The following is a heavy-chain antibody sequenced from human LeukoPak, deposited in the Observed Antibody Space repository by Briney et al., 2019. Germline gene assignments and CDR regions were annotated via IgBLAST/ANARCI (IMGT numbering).Heavy chain of an antibody. J-gene: IGHJ5*02. CDR2: ISSSGGGT. V-gene: IGHV3-23*01. CDR3: ARAPPGLNWFDP. CDR1: GFIFSSFA. Sequence: GGSLRLSYAASGFIFSSFAMRWVRQARGKGLEWVSAISSSGGGTFYADSVRGPFTISRDNSKNTLYLQMNSLRVEDTAVYYCARAPPGLNWFDPWGQGTLVTAS.